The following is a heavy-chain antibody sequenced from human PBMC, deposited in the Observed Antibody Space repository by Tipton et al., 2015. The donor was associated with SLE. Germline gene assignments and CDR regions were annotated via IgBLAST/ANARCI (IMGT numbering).Heavy chain of an antibody. D-gene: IGHD3-16*01. J-gene: IGHJ6*03. CDR2: INHSGST. V-gene: IGHV4-34*01. CDR3: AFGDYYYYYYMDV. Sequence: TLSLTCAVYGGSFSGYYWNWIRQPPGKGLEWIGEINHSGSTNYNPSLKSRVTISVDTSKNQFPLKLSSVTAADTAVYYCAFGDYYYYYYMDVWGKGTTVTVSS. CDR1: GGSFSGYY.